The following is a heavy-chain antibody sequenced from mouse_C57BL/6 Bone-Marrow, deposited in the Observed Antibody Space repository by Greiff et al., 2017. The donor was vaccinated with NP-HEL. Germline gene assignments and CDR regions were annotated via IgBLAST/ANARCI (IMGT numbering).Heavy chain of an antibody. CDR2: ISYDGSN. Sequence: EVKLQESGPGLVKPSQSLSLTCSVTGYSITSGYYWNWIRQFPGNKLEWMGYISYDGSNNYNPSLKNRISITRDTSKNQFFLKLNSVTTEDTATYYCARGLGHDYWGQGTTLTVSS. J-gene: IGHJ2*01. D-gene: IGHD4-1*01. CDR3: ARGLGHDY. CDR1: GYSITSGYY. V-gene: IGHV3-6*01.